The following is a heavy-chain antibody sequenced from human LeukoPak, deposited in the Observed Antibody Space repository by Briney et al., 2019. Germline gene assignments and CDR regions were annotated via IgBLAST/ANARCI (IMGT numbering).Heavy chain of an antibody. CDR2: INSDGSST. J-gene: IGHJ4*02. CDR3: ARGLLWFGELFDY. D-gene: IGHD3-10*01. CDR1: GFTFRSYW. Sequence: GGSLRLSCAASGFTFRSYWMHWVRQAPGKGLVWVSRINSDGSSTSYADSVKGRFTISRDNAKNTPYLQMNSLRAEDTAVYYCARGLLWFGELFDYWGQGTLVTVSS. V-gene: IGHV3-74*01.